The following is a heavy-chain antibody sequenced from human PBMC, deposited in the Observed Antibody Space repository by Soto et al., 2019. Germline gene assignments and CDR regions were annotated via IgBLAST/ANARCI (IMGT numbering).Heavy chain of an antibody. CDR3: AYSSTPFDY. Sequence: PGGSLRLSCAASGLTLSSHAMSWVRQDPGKGLEWVSVISSSGSSTYYADSVKGRFTISRDNSKNTLYLQMNSLRAEDTAVYYCAYSSTPFDYWGQGTLVTVSS. J-gene: IGHJ4*02. V-gene: IGHV3-23*01. D-gene: IGHD6-13*01. CDR2: ISSSGSST. CDR1: GLTLSSHA.